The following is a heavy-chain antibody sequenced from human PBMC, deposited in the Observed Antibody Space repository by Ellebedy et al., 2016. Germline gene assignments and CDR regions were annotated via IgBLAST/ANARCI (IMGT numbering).Heavy chain of an antibody. D-gene: IGHD6-6*01. J-gene: IGHJ6*02. CDR2: IWYDGSNK. CDR1: GFTFSSYG. CDR3: ARVFFPYSSSSNYYGMDV. V-gene: IGHV3-33*01. Sequence: GGSLRLSCAASGFTFSSYGMHWVRQAPGKGLEWVAVIWYDGSNKYYADSVKGRFTISRDNSKNTLYLQMNSLRAEDTAVYYCARVFFPYSSSSNYYGMDVWGQGTTVTVSS.